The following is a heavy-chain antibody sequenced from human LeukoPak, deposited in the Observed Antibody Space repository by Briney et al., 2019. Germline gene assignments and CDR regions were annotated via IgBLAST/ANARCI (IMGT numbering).Heavy chain of an antibody. D-gene: IGHD3-10*01. V-gene: IGHV4-4*07. Sequence: SETLSLTRTVSGGSISSYYWSWIRQPAGKGLEWIGRIYTSGSTNYNPSLKSRVTMSVDTSKNQFSLKLSSVTAADTAVYYCARGSGSYYNSAFDIWGQGTMVTVSS. CDR2: IYTSGST. J-gene: IGHJ3*02. CDR1: GGSISSYY. CDR3: ARGSGSYYNSAFDI.